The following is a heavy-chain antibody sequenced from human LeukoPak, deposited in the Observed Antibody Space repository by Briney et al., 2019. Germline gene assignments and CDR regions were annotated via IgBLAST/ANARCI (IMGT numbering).Heavy chain of an antibody. CDR3: AKGNGYSYGRYYFDY. CDR2: LTASGGNT. J-gene: IGHJ4*02. D-gene: IGHD5-18*01. CDR1: GFTFSSYA. Sequence: GGSLRLSCAASGFTFSSYAMGWVRQAPGKGLEWVSALTASGGNTYYADSVKGQFTISRDNSKNTLYLQVNSLRAEDTAVYYCAKGNGYSYGRYYFDYWGQGTLVTVSS. V-gene: IGHV3-23*01.